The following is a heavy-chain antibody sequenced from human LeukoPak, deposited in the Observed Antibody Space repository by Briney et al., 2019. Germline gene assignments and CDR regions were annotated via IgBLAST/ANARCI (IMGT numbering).Heavy chain of an antibody. CDR2: ISYDGSNK. CDR1: GFTFSSYA. J-gene: IGHJ3*02. V-gene: IGHV3-30-3*01. D-gene: IGHD2-2*01. CDR3: ARDGGIVVVPAAMGAFDI. Sequence: GRSLRLSCAASGFTFSSYAMHWVRQAPGKGLEWVAVISYDGSNKYYADSVKGRFTISRDNSKNTLYLQMNSLRAEDTAVYYCARDGGIVVVPAAMGAFDIWGQGTMVTVSS.